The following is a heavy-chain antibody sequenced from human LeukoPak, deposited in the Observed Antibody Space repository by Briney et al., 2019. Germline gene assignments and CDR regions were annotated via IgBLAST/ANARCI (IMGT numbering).Heavy chain of an antibody. CDR3: ARGGAVAGNNYFDY. V-gene: IGHV3-9*01. D-gene: IGHD6-19*01. CDR2: ISWNSGSI. CDR1: GFTFDDYA. J-gene: IGHJ4*02. Sequence: GRSLRLSCAASGFTFDDYAMHWVRQAPGKGLEWVSGISWNSGSIGYADSVKGRFTISRDTARNSLYLQMNSLRAEDTAVYYCARGGAVAGNNYFDYWGRGTLVTVPS.